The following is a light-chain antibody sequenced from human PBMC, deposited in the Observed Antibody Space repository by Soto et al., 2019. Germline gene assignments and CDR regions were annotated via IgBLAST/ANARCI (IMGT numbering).Light chain of an antibody. CDR2: DAS. V-gene: IGKV3-20*01. CDR3: QQYGDSQT. J-gene: IGKJ1*01. Sequence: EIVLTQSPGTLSLSPGERATLSCRASQSISNNYVAWYQQKPGQAPRLLIYDASSRATGIPNRFSGSGSGTDFTLTISRLEPGDFAVFYGQQYGDSQTFGQGTKVDTK. CDR1: QSISNNY.